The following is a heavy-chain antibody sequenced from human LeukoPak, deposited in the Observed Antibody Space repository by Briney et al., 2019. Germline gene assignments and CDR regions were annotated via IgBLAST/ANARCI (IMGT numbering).Heavy chain of an antibody. D-gene: IGHD4-17*01. Sequence: ASVKVSCKASGYTFTSYGISWVRQAPGQGLEWMGWINPNSGGTNYAQKFQGWVTMTRDTSISAAYMELSRLRSDDTAVYYCAREYMTTVTENWFDPWGQGTLVTVSS. J-gene: IGHJ5*02. CDR1: GYTFTSYG. CDR2: INPNSGGT. CDR3: AREYMTTVTENWFDP. V-gene: IGHV1-2*04.